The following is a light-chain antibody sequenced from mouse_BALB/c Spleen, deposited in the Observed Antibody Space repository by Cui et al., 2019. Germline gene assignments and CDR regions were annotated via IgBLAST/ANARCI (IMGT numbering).Light chain of an antibody. CDR2: STS. CDR1: SSVSSSY. V-gene: IGKV4-78*01. Sequence: QIVLNQPPAIMSASPGEKVTLTCRARSSVSSSYLYWYQQKPGSSPKLWIYSTSNLASGVPARFSGSGYGTSYSLTISSMEAEDAATFYCQQYSGYPYTFGGGTKLEIK. CDR3: QQYSGYPYT. J-gene: IGKJ2*01.